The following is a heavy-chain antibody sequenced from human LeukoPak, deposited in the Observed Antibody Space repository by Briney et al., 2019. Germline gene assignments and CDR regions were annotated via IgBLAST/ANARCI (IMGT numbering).Heavy chain of an antibody. V-gene: IGHV3-30*18. CDR2: ISYDGSNK. CDR3: AKDLLAAAVDY. Sequence: GGSLRLSCAASGFTFSSYGMHWVSQAPGKGLEWVAVISYDGSNKYYADSVKGRFTISRDNSKNTLYLQMNSLRAEDTAVYYCAKDLLAAAVDYWGQGTLVTVSS. D-gene: IGHD6-13*01. J-gene: IGHJ4*02. CDR1: GFTFSSYG.